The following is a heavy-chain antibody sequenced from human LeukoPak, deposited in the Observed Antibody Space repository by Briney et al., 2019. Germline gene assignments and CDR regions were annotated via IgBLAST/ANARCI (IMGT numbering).Heavy chain of an antibody. CDR2: IKQDGSEK. CDR3: AREAPPDPNAFDI. J-gene: IGHJ3*02. D-gene: IGHD1-14*01. CDR1: GFTFSSYW. V-gene: IGHV3-7*03. Sequence: GGSLRLSCAASGFTFSSYWMSWVRQAPGKGLEWVANIKQDGSEKYYVDSVKGRFTISRDNAKNSLYLQMNSLRAEDTALYYCAREAPPDPNAFDIWGQGTMVTVSS.